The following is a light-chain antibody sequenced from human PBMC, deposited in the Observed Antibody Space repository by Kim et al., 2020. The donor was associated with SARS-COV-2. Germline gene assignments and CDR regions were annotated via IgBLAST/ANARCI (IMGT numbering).Light chain of an antibody. CDR1: QSISRH. J-gene: IGKJ1*01. CDR3: QQSYSSPPT. CDR2: GAS. V-gene: IGKV1-39*01. Sequence: ASIGDRVTITCRASQSISRHFNWYQKRPGEAPKLLIYGASNLQSGVPSRFSGSGAGTDFTLTISSLQPEDFATYYCQQSYSSPPTFGQGTKVDIK.